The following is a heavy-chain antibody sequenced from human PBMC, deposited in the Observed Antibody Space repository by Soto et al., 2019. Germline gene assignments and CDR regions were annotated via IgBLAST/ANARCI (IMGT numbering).Heavy chain of an antibody. CDR1: GYSFASHW. D-gene: IGHD1-26*01. J-gene: IGHJ4*02. V-gene: IGHV5-51*01. CDR2: IYPGDSDT. Sequence: KISCKGSGYSFASHWVAWVRQMPEKGLEWIGTIYPGDSDTKYSSAFRGHVTISANTSVSTAYLQWRSLEATDSAIYYCARYSGSYWHYLDFWGQGTLVTVSS. CDR3: ARYSGSYWHYLDF.